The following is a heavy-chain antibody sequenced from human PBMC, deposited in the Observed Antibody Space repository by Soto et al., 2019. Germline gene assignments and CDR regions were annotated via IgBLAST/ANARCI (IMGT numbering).Heavy chain of an antibody. V-gene: IGHV1-2*04. Sequence: QVPLVQSGAEVKKPGASVKVSCKASGYTFTGYYMHWVRQAPGQGLEWMGWINPNSGGTNYAQKFQGWVTMTRDTSISTAYMELSRLRSDDTAVYYCARVGYYYDSSGHLDYWGQGTLVTVSS. D-gene: IGHD3-22*01. CDR2: INPNSGGT. CDR1: GYTFTGYY. J-gene: IGHJ4*02. CDR3: ARVGYYYDSSGHLDY.